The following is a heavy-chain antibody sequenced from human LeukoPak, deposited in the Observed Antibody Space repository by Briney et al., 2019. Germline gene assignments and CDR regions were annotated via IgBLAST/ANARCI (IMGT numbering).Heavy chain of an antibody. D-gene: IGHD3-10*01. V-gene: IGHV3-21*01. CDR2: ISSSSTYI. CDR1: GFTFSSYS. CDR3: ARSPFPITMASDY. Sequence: GGSLRLSCAASGFTFSSYSMNWVRQAPGKGLEWVSSISSSSTYIYYADSLKGRFTISRDNAKNSLYLQMNSLRAEDTAVYYCARSPFPITMASDYWGQGTLVTVSS. J-gene: IGHJ4*02.